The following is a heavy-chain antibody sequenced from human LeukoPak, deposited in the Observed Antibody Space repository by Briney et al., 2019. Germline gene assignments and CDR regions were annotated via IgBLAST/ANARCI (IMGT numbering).Heavy chain of an antibody. CDR3: ARETSQKGAHYMDV. J-gene: IGHJ6*03. Sequence: ASVKVSCKASGYTFNNYGITWVRQAPGQGLEWMGWISTYNGNTNYAQKLQGRVTMTTDTSTSTAYMELRSLRSDDTAVYYCARETSQKGAHYMDVWGKGTTVTISS. D-gene: IGHD3-16*01. CDR2: ISTYNGNT. CDR1: GYTFNNYG. V-gene: IGHV1-18*01.